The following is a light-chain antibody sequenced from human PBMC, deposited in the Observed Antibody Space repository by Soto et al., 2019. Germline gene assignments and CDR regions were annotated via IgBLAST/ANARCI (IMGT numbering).Light chain of an antibody. V-gene: IGKV2-28*01. J-gene: IGKJ1*01. CDR2: LGS. CDR3: MQVLQTPRT. Sequence: DIVMTQSPLSLPVIPGEPASISXXXXQSLXXXXXXXXVDWYQQKPGQSPQLLIYLGSNRASGVPDRLSGGGSGTDFTLKISRVEAEDVGVYYCMQVLQTPRTFGQGTKVEIK. CDR1: QSLXXXXXXXX.